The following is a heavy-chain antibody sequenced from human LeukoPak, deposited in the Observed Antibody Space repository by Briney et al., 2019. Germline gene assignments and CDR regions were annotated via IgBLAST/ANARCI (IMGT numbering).Heavy chain of an antibody. J-gene: IGHJ4*02. D-gene: IGHD2-2*01. CDR1: GFTFSSYA. CDR2: ISGSGGST. CDR3: ARDIVVVPAAIDY. V-gene: IGHV3-23*01. Sequence: GGSLRLSCAASGFTFSSYAMSWVRQAPGKGLEWVSAISGSGGSTYYADSVKGRFTISRDNSKNTLYLQMNSLRAEDTAVYYCARDIVVVPAAIDYWGQGTLVTVSS.